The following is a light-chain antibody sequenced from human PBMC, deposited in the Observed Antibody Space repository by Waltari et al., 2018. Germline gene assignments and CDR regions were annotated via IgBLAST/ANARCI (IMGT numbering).Light chain of an antibody. V-gene: IGKV1-39*01. Sequence: TCRASQSISNYFNWYQQKPGKAPTLLIYAASSLQSGVPSRVSGSGSGTDFTLTIISLQPEDFASYSCQQSYRIPYTFGQGTKLEIK. CDR1: QSISNY. J-gene: IGKJ2*01. CDR3: QQSYRIPYT. CDR2: AAS.